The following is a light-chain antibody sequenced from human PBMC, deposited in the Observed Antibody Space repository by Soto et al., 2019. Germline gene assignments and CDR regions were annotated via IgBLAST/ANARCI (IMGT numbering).Light chain of an antibody. CDR1: QSMSSTS. J-gene: IGKJ4*01. CDR3: HRYGNSPPLT. V-gene: IGKV3-20*01. CDR2: GAS. Sequence: VLTQSPGTLSLSPGERATLSCRASQSMSSTSLAWYQHQPGQAPGLLVYGASVRASGIPDRFSGGGSGTDFTLTISRLEPEDFAVYYCHRYGNSPPLTFGGGTKVEIK.